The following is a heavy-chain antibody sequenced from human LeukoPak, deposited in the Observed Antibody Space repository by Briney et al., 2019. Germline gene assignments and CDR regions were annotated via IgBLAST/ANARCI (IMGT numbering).Heavy chain of an antibody. CDR3: VRDNPRCCGVIPSNIDDY. V-gene: IGHV3-48*01. Sequence: GESLRLSCAASGFIFSRDSMNWVRQAPGKGLEWVAYINGGGSPIYYADSVRGRFTISRDNAKNSLYLQMNSLRAEDTAVYYCVRDNPRCCGVIPSNIDDYWGQGTLVTVSS. D-gene: IGHD2/OR15-2a*01. CDR1: GFIFSRDS. CDR2: INGGGSPI. J-gene: IGHJ4*02.